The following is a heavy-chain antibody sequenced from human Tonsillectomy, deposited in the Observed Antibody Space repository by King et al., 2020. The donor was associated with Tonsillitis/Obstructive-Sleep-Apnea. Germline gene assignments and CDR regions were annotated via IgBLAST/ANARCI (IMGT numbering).Heavy chain of an antibody. V-gene: IGHV3-30*01. J-gene: IGHJ5*02. CDR2: ISYDGSNK. CDR1: GFTFSNYA. CDR3: ARATFGYSSPFDP. Sequence: VQLVESGGGVVQPGRSLRLSCAASGFTFSNYAMHWVRQAPGKGLEWVAVISYDGSNKYYADSVKGRFTISRDNSKNTLYLQMNSLRAEDTAVYYCARATFGYSSPFDPWGQGTLVTVSS. D-gene: IGHD5-18*01.